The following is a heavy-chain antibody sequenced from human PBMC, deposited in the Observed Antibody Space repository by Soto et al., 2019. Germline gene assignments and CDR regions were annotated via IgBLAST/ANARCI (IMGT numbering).Heavy chain of an antibody. J-gene: IGHJ3*02. CDR3: ARGGGVGLDGSAAFDI. Sequence: QVHLVQSGAEVKKPGASMKVSCTASGYTLTSHHVHWVRQAPGRRLEWMGTINPANGVAQYTARFQGRVIMTRDTSTSTVYMELRGLISEDTAIFYCARGGGVGLDGSAAFDIWGQGTMVTVSS. CDR1: GYTLTSHH. CDR2: INPANGVA. V-gene: IGHV1-46*01. D-gene: IGHD1-1*01.